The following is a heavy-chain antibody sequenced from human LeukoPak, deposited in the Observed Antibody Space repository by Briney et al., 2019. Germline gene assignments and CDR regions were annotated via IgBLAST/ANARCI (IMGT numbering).Heavy chain of an antibody. CDR1: GYTFTKYG. CDR2: ISAYNGNT. Sequence: ASVKVSCKASGYTFTKYGISWVRQASAQGLQWMGWISAYNGNTNYAQKFQGRVTMTRDTSTSTVYMELSSLRSEDTAVYYCAREEYGGYFDYWGQGTLVTVSS. D-gene: IGHD2-21*01. CDR3: AREEYGGYFDY. J-gene: IGHJ4*02. V-gene: IGHV1-18*01.